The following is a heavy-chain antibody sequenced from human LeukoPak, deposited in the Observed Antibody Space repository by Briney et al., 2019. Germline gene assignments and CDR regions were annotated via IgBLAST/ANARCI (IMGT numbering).Heavy chain of an antibody. V-gene: IGHV3-64D*06. CDR3: VKDRGVAAAGFDY. Sequence: LAGGPLRLSCSASGFTFSSYAKHWVRQAPGKGLEYVSAISSNGGSTYYADSVKGRFTISRDNSKNTLCLQMSSLRAEDTAVYYCVKDRGVAAAGFDYWGQGTLVTVSS. J-gene: IGHJ4*02. D-gene: IGHD6-13*01. CDR2: ISSNGGST. CDR1: GFTFSSYA.